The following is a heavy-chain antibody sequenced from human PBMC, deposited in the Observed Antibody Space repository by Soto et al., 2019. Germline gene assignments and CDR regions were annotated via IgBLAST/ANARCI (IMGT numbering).Heavy chain of an antibody. D-gene: IGHD2-2*01. V-gene: IGHV1-3*01. J-gene: IGHJ5*02. Sequence: QVQLVPSGAELKKPGASVKISCETSGYRFSTSGIHWLRQAPGQSLEWMGWINAADGDTKYSQKFQGRVTLSRATSASTAYMELSSLTAEDTSIYYCARDSQRVQIPSTGWFDPWGQCTVVTVSS. CDR2: INAADGDT. CDR3: ARDSQRVQIPSTGWFDP. CDR1: GYRFSTSG.